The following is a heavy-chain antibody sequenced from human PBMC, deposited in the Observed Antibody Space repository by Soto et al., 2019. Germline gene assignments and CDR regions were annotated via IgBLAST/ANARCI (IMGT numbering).Heavy chain of an antibody. V-gene: IGHV1-2*04. CDR1: GYTFTGYY. Sequence: QVQLVQSGAEVKKPGASVKVSCKASGYTFTGYYMHWVRQAPGQGLEWMGWINPNSGGTNYAQKFQGWVPMTRDTSISTAYMGRRRVRSDDTAGYYWAGDRSWIQLLGGGDYYYGMDVWGQGTTVTVSS. J-gene: IGHJ6*02. D-gene: IGHD5-18*01. CDR2: INPNSGGT. CDR3: AGDRSWIQLLGGGDYYYGMDV.